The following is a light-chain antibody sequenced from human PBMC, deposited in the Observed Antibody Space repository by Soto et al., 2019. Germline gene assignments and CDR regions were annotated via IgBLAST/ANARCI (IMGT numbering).Light chain of an antibody. CDR1: SSDIGGYNY. CDR3: SSYKTSSTVVV. V-gene: IGLV2-14*01. CDR2: GVS. J-gene: IGLJ2*01. Sequence: QSVLTQPASVSGSPGQSITISCTGTSSDIGGYNYVSWYQQYPGKAPKLMIFGVSDRPSGVSNRFSGSKSGTTASLTISGLQSEDEADYYCSSYKTSSTVVVFGGGTKL.